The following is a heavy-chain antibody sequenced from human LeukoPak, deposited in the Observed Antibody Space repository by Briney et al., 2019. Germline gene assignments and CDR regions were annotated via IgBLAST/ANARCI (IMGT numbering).Heavy chain of an antibody. Sequence: KPSQTLSRTCTGSGGSISSGSYYWSWIRQPAGKGLEWIGRIYTSGSTNYNPSPKSRVTISVDTSKNQFSLKLSSVTAADTAVYYCARRPAYYDFWSRSDAFDIWGQGTMVTVSS. CDR3: ARRPAYYDFWSRSDAFDI. V-gene: IGHV4-61*02. J-gene: IGHJ3*02. CDR1: GGSISSGSYY. CDR2: IYTSGST. D-gene: IGHD3-3*01.